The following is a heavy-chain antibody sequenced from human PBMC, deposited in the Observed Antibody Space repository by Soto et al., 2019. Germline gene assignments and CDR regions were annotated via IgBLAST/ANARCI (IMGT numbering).Heavy chain of an antibody. V-gene: IGHV4-59*01. CDR1: GGSLISYY. CDR2: IYNNGRT. CDR3: TRPWSGDYAFDV. Sequence: SETLSLTCTVAGGSLISYYWSWVRQPQGRGLEWIGYIYNNGRTNYNPSLESRVAISVHTSKNQISLNLRSVTAADTAVYYCTRPWSGDYAFDVWGQGTLVTVSS. D-gene: IGHD7-27*01. J-gene: IGHJ3*01.